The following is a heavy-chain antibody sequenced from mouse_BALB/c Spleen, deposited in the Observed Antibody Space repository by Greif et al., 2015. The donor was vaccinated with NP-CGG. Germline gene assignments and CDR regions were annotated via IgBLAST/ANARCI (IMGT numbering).Heavy chain of an antibody. CDR3: AVYGSSYEEATDY. CDR1: GFNIKDTY. CDR2: IDPANGNT. Sequence: VQLQQSGAELVKPGASVKLSCTASGFNIKDTYMHWVKQRPEQGLEWIGRIDPANGNTKYDPKFQGKATITADTSSNTAYLQLSSLTSEDTAVYYCAVYGSSYEEATDYWGQGTSVTVSS. D-gene: IGHD1-1*01. J-gene: IGHJ4*01. V-gene: IGHV14-3*02.